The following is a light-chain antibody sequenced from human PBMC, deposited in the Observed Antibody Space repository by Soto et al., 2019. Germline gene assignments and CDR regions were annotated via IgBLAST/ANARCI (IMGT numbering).Light chain of an antibody. CDR1: QSVRTNY. J-gene: IGKJ2*01. Sequence: EIVLTHSPGTLSLSPGERATLSCRASQSVRTNYLAWYQQKPGQAPRLLIYGASSRATGIPDRFSGTGSGTDFTLTISRLEPEDFAVYYCQQYGGSPYTFGQGTKLGIK. CDR2: GAS. CDR3: QQYGGSPYT. V-gene: IGKV3-20*01.